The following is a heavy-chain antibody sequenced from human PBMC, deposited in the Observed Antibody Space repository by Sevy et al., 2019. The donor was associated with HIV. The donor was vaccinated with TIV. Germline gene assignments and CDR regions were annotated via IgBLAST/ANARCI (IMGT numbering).Heavy chain of an antibody. CDR1: GYSFTSYW. CDR2: IYPGDSDT. D-gene: IGHD1-1*01. CDR3: ARQDPTDYYGMDV. J-gene: IGHJ6*02. Sequence: GESLKISCKGSGYSFTSYWIGWVRQMPGKGLEWVGIIYPGDSDTRYSPSFQGQVTISADTSINTAYLQWSSLKASETAMYDCARQDPTDYYGMDVWGQGTTVTVSS. V-gene: IGHV5-51*01.